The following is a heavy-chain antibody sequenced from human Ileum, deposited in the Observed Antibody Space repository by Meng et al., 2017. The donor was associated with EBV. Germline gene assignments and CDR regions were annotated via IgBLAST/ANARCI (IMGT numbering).Heavy chain of an antibody. V-gene: IGHV1-18*01. CDR1: GYPFTSYG. CDR3: ARIAGSGWNFDY. D-gene: IGHD6-19*01. Sequence: QVQLLQSGTEVQNPGASVKVSCKPSGYPFTSYGITWVRQAPGQGLEWMGWISGYNGNANYAQKLQGRVTMTTDTSASTVYMELRSLRSEDTAVYYCARIAGSGWNFDYWGQGTLVTVSS. J-gene: IGHJ4*02. CDR2: ISGYNGNA.